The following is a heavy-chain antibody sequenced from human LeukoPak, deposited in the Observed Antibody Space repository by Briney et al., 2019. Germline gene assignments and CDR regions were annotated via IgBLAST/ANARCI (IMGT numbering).Heavy chain of an antibody. CDR2: IYYEGNA. Sequence: SETLSLTCSVFGGSISGSYWTWIRQPPGKGLEWIGQIYYEGNADYNPSLKSRLSLSVDTSKNQFSLKLSSVTAADTAVYYCARDRYARYCTSTSCYEEGYFDYWGQGTLVTVSS. J-gene: IGHJ4*02. CDR1: GGSISGSY. D-gene: IGHD2-2*01. CDR3: ARDRYARYCTSTSCYEEGYFDY. V-gene: IGHV4-59*12.